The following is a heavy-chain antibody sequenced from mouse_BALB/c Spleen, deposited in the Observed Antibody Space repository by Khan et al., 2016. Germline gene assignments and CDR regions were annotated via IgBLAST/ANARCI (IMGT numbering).Heavy chain of an antibody. J-gene: IGHJ4*01. D-gene: IGHD1-1*01. Sequence: QVQLKQSGPGLVQPSQSLSITCTVSGFSLTSYGVHWVRQSPGKGLEWLGVIWSGGSTDYNAAFISRLSISKDNSKSQVFFKMNSLQANDTAIYYCARRYYGSTLYYAMDYWGQGTSVTVSS. CDR2: IWSGGST. CDR3: ARRYYGSTLYYAMDY. CDR1: GFSLTSYG. V-gene: IGHV2-2*02.